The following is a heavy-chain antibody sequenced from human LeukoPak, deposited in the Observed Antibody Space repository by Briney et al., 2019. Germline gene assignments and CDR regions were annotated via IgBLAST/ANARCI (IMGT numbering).Heavy chain of an antibody. Sequence: GASVKVSCKASGYTFTGYYMHWVRQAPGQGLEWMGWINPDSGGTNYAQKFQGRVTMARDTSSSTAHMELSRLKSDDTAVYYCARDTSGNNFEYWGQGTLVSVSS. CDR3: ARDTSGNNFEY. V-gene: IGHV1-2*02. CDR2: INPDSGGT. CDR1: GYTFTGYY. D-gene: IGHD1/OR15-1a*01. J-gene: IGHJ4*02.